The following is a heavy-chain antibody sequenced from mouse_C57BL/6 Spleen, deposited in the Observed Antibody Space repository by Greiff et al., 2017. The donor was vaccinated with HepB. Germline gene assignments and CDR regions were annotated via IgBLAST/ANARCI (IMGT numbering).Heavy chain of an antibody. CDR3: ARSRTTRVADYFDY. Sequence: QVQLQQPGAELVKPGASVKLSCKASGYTFTSYWMHWVKQRPGQGLEWIGMIHPNSGSTNYNEKFKSKATLTVDKSSSTAYMQLSSLTSEDSAVSYWARSRTTRVADYFDYWGQGTTLTVSS. V-gene: IGHV1-64*01. CDR2: IHPNSGST. J-gene: IGHJ2*01. CDR1: GYTFTSYW. D-gene: IGHD1-1*01.